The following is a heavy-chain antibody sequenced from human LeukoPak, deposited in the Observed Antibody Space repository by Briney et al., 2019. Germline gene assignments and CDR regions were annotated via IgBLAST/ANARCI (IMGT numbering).Heavy chain of an antibody. J-gene: IGHJ4*02. D-gene: IGHD5-18*01. V-gene: IGHV3-30-3*01. Sequence: GGSLRLSCAASGFTFSNYDMHWVRQAPGKGLEWVAVISYDGNNKDFADSVKGRFTISRDNSKNTLYLQMNSLRAEDTAVYYCARDLLGYSYDAYYFDFWGQGTLVTVSS. CDR3: ARDLLGYSYDAYYFDF. CDR2: ISYDGNNK. CDR1: GFTFSNYD.